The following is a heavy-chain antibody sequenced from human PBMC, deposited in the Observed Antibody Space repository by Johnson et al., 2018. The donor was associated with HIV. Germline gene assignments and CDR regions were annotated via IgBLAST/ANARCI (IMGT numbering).Heavy chain of an antibody. D-gene: IGHD6-6*01. CDR1: GFTFDDYA. CDR3: ARDMKGQPVRSDGAFDI. J-gene: IGHJ3*02. Sequence: ELQLVESGGGVVRPGRSLRLSCAASGFTFDDYAMHWVRQAPGKGLEWVSGISWNSGSIGYADSMKGRFTVSRDNAKNSLYLQMNSLRAEDTAVYYCARDMKGQPVRSDGAFDIWGQGTMVTVSS. CDR2: ISWNSGSI. V-gene: IGHV3-9*01.